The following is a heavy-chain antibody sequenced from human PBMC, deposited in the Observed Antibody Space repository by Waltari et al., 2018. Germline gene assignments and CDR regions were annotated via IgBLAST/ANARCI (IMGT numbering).Heavy chain of an antibody. Sequence: QVQLQESGPELVKPSGTLSLTCAVSGGSISTNNWWSWVRQSPGQGLEWIGEIHHSGRTSYNPSLRDRVTISEDKSKDQFSLNLNSVTAADTAVYYCTKNGHFCLDVWGQGALVTVSS. CDR2: IHHSGRT. D-gene: IGHD2-8*01. J-gene: IGHJ4*02. CDR1: GGSISTNNW. CDR3: TKNGHFCLDV. V-gene: IGHV4-4*02.